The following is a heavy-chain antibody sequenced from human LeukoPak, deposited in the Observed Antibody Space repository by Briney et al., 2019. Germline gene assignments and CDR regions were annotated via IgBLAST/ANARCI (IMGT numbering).Heavy chain of an antibody. J-gene: IGHJ6*03. V-gene: IGHV4-61*02. D-gene: IGHD3-3*01. Sequence: PSETLSLTCTVSGGSISSGSYYWSWIRQPAGKGLEWIGRIYTSGSTNYNPSLKSRVTISVDTSKNQFSLKLSSVTAADTAVYYCARHGLHFGVVTYYYYMDVWGKGTTVTVSS. CDR2: IYTSGST. CDR3: ARHGLHFGVVTYYYYMDV. CDR1: GGSISSGSYY.